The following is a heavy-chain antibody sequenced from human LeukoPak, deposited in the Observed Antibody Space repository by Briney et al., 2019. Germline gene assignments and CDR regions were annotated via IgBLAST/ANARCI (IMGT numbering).Heavy chain of an antibody. V-gene: IGHV3-23*01. Sequence: GGSLRLSCAASGFTFSSYAMSWVRQAPGKGLEWVSAISGSGGSTYYADSVKGGFTISRDNSKNTLYLQMISLRAEDTAVYYCASPPQEGGYYVPRPSYFDYWGQGTLVTVSS. CDR2: ISGSGGST. CDR1: GFTFSSYA. J-gene: IGHJ4*02. D-gene: IGHD3-3*01. CDR3: ASPPQEGGYYVPRPSYFDY.